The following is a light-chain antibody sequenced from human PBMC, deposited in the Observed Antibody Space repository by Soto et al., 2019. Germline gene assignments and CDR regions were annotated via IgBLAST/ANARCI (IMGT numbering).Light chain of an antibody. CDR2: GAS. CDR1: QSVSSDY. V-gene: IGKV3-20*01. J-gene: IGKJ5*01. CDR3: QQYGTSPIT. Sequence: EIVLTQSPGTLSLSQGERAALSCRASQSVSSDYLAWYQQKPGQAPRLLIYGASSRATGIPDRFSGSGSGTDFTLTINRLEPEDFAVYYCQQYGTSPITFGQGTRLEIK.